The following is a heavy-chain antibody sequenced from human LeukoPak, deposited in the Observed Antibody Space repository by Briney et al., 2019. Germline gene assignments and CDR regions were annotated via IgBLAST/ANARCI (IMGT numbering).Heavy chain of an antibody. V-gene: IGHV1-2*02. Sequence: ASVKVSCKASGYTFTGYYMHWVRQAPGQGLEWMGWINPNSGGTNYAQKFQGRVTMTRDTSISTAYMELSRLRSGDTAVYYCASGIVGAQHWYFDLWGRGTLVTVSS. CDR3: ASGIVGAQHWYFDL. CDR1: GYTFTGYY. D-gene: IGHD1-26*01. J-gene: IGHJ2*01. CDR2: INPNSGGT.